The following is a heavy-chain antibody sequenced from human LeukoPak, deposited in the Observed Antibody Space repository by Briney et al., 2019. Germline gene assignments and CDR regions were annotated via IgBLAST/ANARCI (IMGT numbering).Heavy chain of an antibody. CDR2: IYYSGST. CDR3: ARDGCGGSCFHYYYYMDV. Sequence: PSETLSLTCTVSGGSISSYYWSWIRQPPGKGLEWIGYIYYSGSTNYKSSLKSRVTISVDTSKNQFSLKLSSVTAADTAVYYCARDGCGGSCFHYYYYMDVWGKGTTVTISS. D-gene: IGHD2-15*01. V-gene: IGHV4-59*01. CDR1: GGSISSYY. J-gene: IGHJ6*03.